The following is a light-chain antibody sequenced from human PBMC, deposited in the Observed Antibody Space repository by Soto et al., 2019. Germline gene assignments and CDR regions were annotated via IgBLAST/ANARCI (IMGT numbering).Light chain of an antibody. V-gene: IGKV3-11*01. Sequence: EIVLTQSPATLSLSPGVRATLSCRASQSVSSYLAWYQQKPGQAPSLLIYDASIGATGILGRFSGSGSGTDFTLTISSLESEDLAVYYCQQRSNWPLTFGGGTKVEIK. CDR2: DAS. CDR1: QSVSSY. CDR3: QQRSNWPLT. J-gene: IGKJ4*01.